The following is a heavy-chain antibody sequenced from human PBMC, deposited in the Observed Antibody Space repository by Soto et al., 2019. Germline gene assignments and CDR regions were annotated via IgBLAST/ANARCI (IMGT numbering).Heavy chain of an antibody. D-gene: IGHD6-6*01. J-gene: IGHJ6*02. V-gene: IGHV4-31*02. CDR3: ARDQRVAARPYYYYGMDV. CDR1: GGSISSVCYY. CDR2: IYYSGST. Sequence: TLSLTWTVSGGSISSVCYYWSWIRQHPGKGLEWIGYIYYSGSTYYNPSLKSRVTISVDTSKNQFSLKLSSVTAADTAVYYCARDQRVAARPYYYYGMDVWGQGTTVTVSS.